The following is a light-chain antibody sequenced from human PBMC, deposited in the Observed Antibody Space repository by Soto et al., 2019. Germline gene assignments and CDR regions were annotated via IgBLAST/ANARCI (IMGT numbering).Light chain of an antibody. V-gene: IGLV1-44*01. CDR1: SSNIGSNL. CDR3: STWDDCLKRGV. Sequence: QSVLTQSPSTSGTPGQPVTISCSGGSSNIGSNLANWYQHLPGKAPKLLIHSNDQRPSGVPDRSSGSKSGTSASLAISGLRSEDEADYYCSTWDDCLKRGVFGGGTKLTVL. CDR2: SND. J-gene: IGLJ3*02.